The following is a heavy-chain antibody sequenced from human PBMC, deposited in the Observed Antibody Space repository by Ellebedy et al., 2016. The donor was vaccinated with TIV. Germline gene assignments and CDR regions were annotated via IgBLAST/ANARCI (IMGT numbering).Heavy chain of an antibody. D-gene: IGHD4-17*01. V-gene: IGHV3-53*01. CDR2: IYAGGTT. J-gene: IGHJ5*02. Sequence: GESLKISXAVSGFTVSSNYMSWVRQAPGRGLEWVSVIYAGGTTDYVASVKGRFSISRDTSKSTLFLQMNSLRADDTAIYYCAVGRPNYGDFPSWGQGTLVTVSS. CDR3: AVGRPNYGDFPS. CDR1: GFTVSSNY.